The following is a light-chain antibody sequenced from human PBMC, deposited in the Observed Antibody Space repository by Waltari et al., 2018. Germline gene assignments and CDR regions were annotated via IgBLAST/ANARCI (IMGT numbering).Light chain of an antibody. CDR3: ALYMGSGIWV. V-gene: IGLV8-61*01. Sequence: QAVVTQVPSLPGSPGGTVTLTFALSAGSVSTTSYATWYQQSPGQAPRTVVYKADSRSSGVPDRFSGSILGNKAALTITGAQADDEADYYCALYMGSGIWVFGGGTKLTVL. CDR1: AGSVSTTSY. J-gene: IGLJ3*02. CDR2: KAD.